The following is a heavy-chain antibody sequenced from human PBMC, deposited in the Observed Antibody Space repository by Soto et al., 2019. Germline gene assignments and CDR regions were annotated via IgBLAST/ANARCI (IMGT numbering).Heavy chain of an antibody. V-gene: IGHV1-69*06. D-gene: IGHD2-2*01. CDR2: IIPTFGKI. CDR1: GGTFRKYL. CDR3: GRGYCTSTTCEDYYVMDV. J-gene: IGHJ6*02. Sequence: QVQLVQSGAEVKKPGSAVRVPCRTSGGTFRKYLIGWVRQAPGKGLEWLGGIIPTFGKINYAQNFKGRVTISADKSTSTAYMELRSLRSGDTAVYYCGRGYCTSTTCEDYYVMDVWGQGTTVTVSS.